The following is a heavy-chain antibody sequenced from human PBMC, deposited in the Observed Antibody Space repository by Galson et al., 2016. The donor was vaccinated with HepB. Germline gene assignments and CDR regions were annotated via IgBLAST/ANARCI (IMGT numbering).Heavy chain of an antibody. CDR2: VYHSGTT. D-gene: IGHD4-17*01. Sequence: SETLSLTCTVSGGSVNSGSHYWSWIRQPPGKTLEWIGYVYHSGTTNYNPSLKSRLTVSVDTSKNQFSLTLTSVAAADTAVYFCARIKRPASGDYAFDSWGQGILVTVSA. CDR1: GGSVNSGSHY. J-gene: IGHJ4*02. V-gene: IGHV4-61*01. CDR3: ARIKRPASGDYAFDS.